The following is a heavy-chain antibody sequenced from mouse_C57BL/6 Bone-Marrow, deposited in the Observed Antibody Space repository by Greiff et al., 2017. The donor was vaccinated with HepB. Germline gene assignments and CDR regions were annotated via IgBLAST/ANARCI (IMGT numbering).Heavy chain of an antibody. CDR2: ISNLAYSI. V-gene: IGHV5-15*01. CDR1: GFTFSDYG. Sequence: EVKVVESGGGLVQPGGSLKLSCAASGFTFSDYGMAWVRQAPRKGPEWVAFISNLAYSIYYADTVTGRFTISRENAKNTLYLEMSSLRSEDTAMYYCARRPVVATDYAMDYWGQGTSVTVSS. CDR3: ARRPVVATDYAMDY. D-gene: IGHD1-1*01. J-gene: IGHJ4*01.